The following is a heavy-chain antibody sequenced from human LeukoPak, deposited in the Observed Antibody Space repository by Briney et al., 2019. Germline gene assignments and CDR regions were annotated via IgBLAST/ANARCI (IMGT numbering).Heavy chain of an antibody. CDR1: GFTFSSFA. J-gene: IGHJ4*02. V-gene: IGHV3-23*01. CDR2: ISGSGGST. CDR3: ARDGAYGEVVG. Sequence: GGSLRLSCAASGFTFSSFAMSWVRQAPGKGLEWVSAISGSGGSTYYADSAKGRFTISRDNAKNSLYLQMNSLRAEDTAVYYCARDGAYGEVVGWGQGTLVTVSS. D-gene: IGHD4-17*01.